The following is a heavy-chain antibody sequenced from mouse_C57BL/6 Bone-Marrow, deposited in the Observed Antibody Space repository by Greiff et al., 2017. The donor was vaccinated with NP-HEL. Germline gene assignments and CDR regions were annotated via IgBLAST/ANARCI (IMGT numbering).Heavy chain of an antibody. D-gene: IGHD2-4*01. CDR1: GFTFSDFY. CDR3: ARDAWDYGGDWYFDV. V-gene: IGHV7-1*01. Sequence: EVKLVESGGGLVQSGRSLRLSCATSGFTFSDFYMEWVRQAPGKGLEWIAASRNKANDYTTEYSASGKGRFIVSRDTSQSILYLQMNALRAEDTAIYYCARDAWDYGGDWYFDVWGTGTTVTVSS. CDR2: SRNKANDYTT. J-gene: IGHJ1*03.